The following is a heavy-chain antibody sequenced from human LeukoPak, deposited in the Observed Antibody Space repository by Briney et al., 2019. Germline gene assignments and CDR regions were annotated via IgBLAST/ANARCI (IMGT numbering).Heavy chain of an antibody. CDR2: ISGSGGST. Sequence: GGSLRLSCEASGFTFDNSGMSWVRQAPGKGLEWVSAISGSGGSTYYADSVKGRFTISRDNSKNTLYLQMNSLRAEDTAVYYCAKSQVRDYYDSSGLWYFDYWGQGTLVTVSS. V-gene: IGHV3-23*01. D-gene: IGHD3-22*01. J-gene: IGHJ4*02. CDR1: GFTFDNSG. CDR3: AKSQVRDYYDSSGLWYFDY.